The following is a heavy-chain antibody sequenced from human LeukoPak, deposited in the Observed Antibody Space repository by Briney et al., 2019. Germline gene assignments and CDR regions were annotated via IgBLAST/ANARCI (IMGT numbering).Heavy chain of an antibody. Sequence: GGSLRLSCAASGFTFSSYAMSWVRQAPGKGLEWVSAISGSGGSTYYADSVKGRFTISRDNSKNTLYLQMNSLRAEDTAVHYCAKPSRITIFGAPYYYYGMDVWGQGTTVTVSS. CDR2: ISGSGGST. D-gene: IGHD3-3*01. J-gene: IGHJ6*02. CDR3: AKPSRITIFGAPYYYYGMDV. V-gene: IGHV3-23*01. CDR1: GFTFSSYA.